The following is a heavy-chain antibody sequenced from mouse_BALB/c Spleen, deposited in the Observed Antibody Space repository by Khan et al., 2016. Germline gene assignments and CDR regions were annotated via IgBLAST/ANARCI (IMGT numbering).Heavy chain of an antibody. J-gene: IGHJ2*01. CDR3: ARDVRYDRYFDY. D-gene: IGHD2-14*01. CDR2: IYYRGTI. V-gene: IGHV3-5*02. Sequence: VQLQESGPGPPKPPHTVSPTGTVTVISITTVNYRWSWIRQLPGNKLERIGYIYYRGTITYNPSPTSRPTITRDTSKNQFFLEMNSSTAEDTATDYWARDVRYDRYFDYCGLGTTLSVS. CDR1: VISITTVNYR.